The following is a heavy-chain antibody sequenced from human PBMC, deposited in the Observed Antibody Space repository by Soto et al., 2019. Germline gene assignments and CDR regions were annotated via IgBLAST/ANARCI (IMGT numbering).Heavy chain of an antibody. CDR1: GFTFSSYG. V-gene: IGHV3-30*18. Sequence: QVQLVESGGGVVQPGRSLRLSCAASGFTFSSYGMHWVRQAPGKGLEWVAIISYDGSNKYYADSVKGRFTISRDNSKNTLYLQMNSLRAEDTAVYYCAKGTYITLGIAVAGPGVPTDYFDYWGQGTLVTVSS. CDR3: AKGTYITLGIAVAGPGVPTDYFDY. CDR2: ISYDGSNK. J-gene: IGHJ4*02. D-gene: IGHD6-19*01.